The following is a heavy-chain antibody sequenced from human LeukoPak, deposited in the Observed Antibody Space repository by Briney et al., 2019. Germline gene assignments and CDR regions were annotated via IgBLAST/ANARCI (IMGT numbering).Heavy chain of an antibody. CDR2: ISSSSSYI. CDR3: AREGMVATFDY. Sequence: GSLRLSCAASGFTFSSYSMNWVRQAPGKGLEWVSSISSSSSYIYYADSVKGRFTISRDKAKNSLCLQMNSLRAEDTAIYYCAREGMVATFDYWGQGTLVTVSS. D-gene: IGHD5-12*01. CDR1: GFTFSSYS. V-gene: IGHV3-21*01. J-gene: IGHJ4*02.